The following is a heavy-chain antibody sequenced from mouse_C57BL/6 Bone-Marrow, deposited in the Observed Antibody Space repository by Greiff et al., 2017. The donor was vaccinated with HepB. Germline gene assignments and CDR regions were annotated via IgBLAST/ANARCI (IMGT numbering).Heavy chain of an antibody. V-gene: IGHV5-6*01. CDR3: ARIYDGYYGYAMDY. CDR2: ISSGGSYT. D-gene: IGHD2-3*01. Sequence: EVKVVESGGDLVKPGGSLKLSCAASGFTFSSYGMSWVRQTPDKRLEWVATISSGGSYTYYPDSVKGRFTISRDNAKNTLYLQMSSLKSEDTAMYYCARIYDGYYGYAMDYWGQGTSVTVSS. CDR1: GFTFSSYG. J-gene: IGHJ4*01.